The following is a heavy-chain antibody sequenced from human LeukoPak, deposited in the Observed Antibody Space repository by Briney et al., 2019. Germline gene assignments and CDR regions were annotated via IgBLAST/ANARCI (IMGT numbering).Heavy chain of an antibody. J-gene: IGHJ6*03. Sequence: GGSLRLSCAASGFTFSSYTMNWVRQAPGKGLEWVSSISSSSSYIYYADSVKGRFTISRDNAENSLYLQMNSLRAEDTAVYYCARDGDTVLTRGYYYYMDVWGKGTTVTVSS. CDR3: ARDGDTVLTRGYYYYMDV. V-gene: IGHV3-21*01. D-gene: IGHD4-23*01. CDR1: GFTFSSYT. CDR2: ISSSSSYI.